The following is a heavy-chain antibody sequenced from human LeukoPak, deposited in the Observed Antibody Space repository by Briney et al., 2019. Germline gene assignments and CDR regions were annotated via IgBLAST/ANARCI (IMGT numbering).Heavy chain of an antibody. D-gene: IGHD3-10*01. CDR1: GGTFSSYA. CDR2: IIPIFGTA. J-gene: IGHJ6*04. Sequence: SVKVSCKASGGTFSSYAISWVRQAPGQGLEWMGGIIPIFGTANYAQKFQGRVTITADESTSTAYMELSSLRSEDTAVYYCARDRADPRHYYGSGPYYYGMDVWGKGTTVTVSS. V-gene: IGHV1-69*01. CDR3: ARDRADPRHYYGSGPYYYGMDV.